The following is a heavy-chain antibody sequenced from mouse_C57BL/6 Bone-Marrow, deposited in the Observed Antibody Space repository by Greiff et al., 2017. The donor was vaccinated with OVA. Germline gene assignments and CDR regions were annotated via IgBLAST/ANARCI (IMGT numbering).Heavy chain of an antibody. Sequence: QVQLQQPGAELVKPGASVKLSCKASGYTFTSYWITWVKQRPGRGLEWIGEIYPGSGSTNYNEKFKSKATLTVDTSSSTAYMQLSSLTSEDSAVYYCEKWGYGGDYWGQGTTLTVSS. D-gene: IGHD2-2*01. CDR2: IYPGSGST. CDR3: EKWGYGGDY. J-gene: IGHJ2*01. CDR1: GYTFTSYW. V-gene: IGHV1-55*01.